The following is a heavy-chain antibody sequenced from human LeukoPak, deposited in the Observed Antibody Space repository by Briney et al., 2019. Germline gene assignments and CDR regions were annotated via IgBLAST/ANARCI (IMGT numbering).Heavy chain of an antibody. J-gene: IGHJ4*02. CDR2: IKQDGSEK. CDR1: GFTFSTYR. V-gene: IGHV3-7*01. Sequence: GGSLRLSCAASGFTFSTYRMSWVRQAPGKGLEWVANIKQDGSEKYYVDSVKGRFTISRDNAKNSLYLQMNSLRAEDTAVYYCAREVSVWGSYRYTRYFDYWGQGTLVTVSS. CDR3: AREVSVWGSYRYTRYFDY. D-gene: IGHD3-16*02.